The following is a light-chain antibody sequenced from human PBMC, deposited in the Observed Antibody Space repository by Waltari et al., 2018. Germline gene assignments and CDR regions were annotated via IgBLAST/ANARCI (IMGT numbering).Light chain of an antibody. J-gene: IGKJ1*01. CDR1: QSLRRTT. V-gene: IGKV3D-15*01. CDR3: QQYDYWPWT. CDR2: GTS. Sequence: VMPQSPATLSLSPGDSAIVSCRASQSLRRTTFAWFQQKPGQPPRLLIYGTSTRAAGIPARFSGSGSGTDFSLTISNLQPEDFATYYCQQYDYWPWTFGQGTRVE.